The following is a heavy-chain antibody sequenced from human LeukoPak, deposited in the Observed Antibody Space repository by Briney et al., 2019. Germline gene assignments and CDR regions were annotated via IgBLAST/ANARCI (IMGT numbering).Heavy chain of an antibody. CDR1: GYTLTELS. V-gene: IGHV1-24*01. D-gene: IGHD3-22*01. CDR3: ATGHPCYYDSSGHDRFRFDP. CDR2: FDPEDGES. Sequence: ASVKVSCKVSGYTLTELSMHWVRQAPGKGLEWMGGFDPEDGESIYAQKFQGRVTMTEDTSTDTAYMELSSLRSEDTAVYYCATGHPCYYDSSGHDRFRFDPWGQGTLVTVSS. J-gene: IGHJ5*02.